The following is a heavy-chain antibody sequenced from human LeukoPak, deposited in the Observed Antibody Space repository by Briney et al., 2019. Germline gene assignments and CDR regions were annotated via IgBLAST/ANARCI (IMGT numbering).Heavy chain of an antibody. CDR2: ISGSGGST. CDR1: GFTFSSYG. D-gene: IGHD7-27*01. CDR3: AKDRAWGLDY. V-gene: IGHV3-23*01. J-gene: IGHJ4*02. Sequence: GSLRPSCAASGFTFSSYGMSWVRQAPGKGLEWVSAISGSGGSTYYADSVKGRFTISRDNSKNTLYLQMNSLRAEDTAVYYCAKDRAWGLDYWGQGTLVTVSS.